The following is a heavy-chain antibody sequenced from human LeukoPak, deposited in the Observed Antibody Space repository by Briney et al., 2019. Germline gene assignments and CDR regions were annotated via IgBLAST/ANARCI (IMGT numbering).Heavy chain of an antibody. CDR1: GGSISSYY. D-gene: IGHD6-13*01. V-gene: IGHV4-59*01. Sequence: SETLSLTRTVSGGSISSYYWSWIRQPPGKGLEWIGYIYYSGSTNYNPSLKSRVTISVDTSKNQFSLKLSSVTAADTAVYYCARTGSSSWYYFDYWGQGTLVTVSS. CDR3: ARTGSSSWYYFDY. CDR2: IYYSGST. J-gene: IGHJ4*02.